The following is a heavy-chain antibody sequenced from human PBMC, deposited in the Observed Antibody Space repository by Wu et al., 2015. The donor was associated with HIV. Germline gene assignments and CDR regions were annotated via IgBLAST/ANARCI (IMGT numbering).Heavy chain of an antibody. V-gene: IGHV1-2*02. CDR3: ARDRRYCSGGSCPDAFDI. Sequence: QVQLVQSGAEVKKPGASVKVSCKASGYTFTGYYMHWVRQAPGQGLEWMGWINPNSGGTNYAQKFQGRVTMTRDTSISTAYMELSRLRSDDTAVYYCARDRRYCSGGSCPDAFDIWGQGTMVTVSS. CDR1: GYTFTGYY. J-gene: IGHJ3*02. CDR2: INPNSGGT. D-gene: IGHD2-15*01.